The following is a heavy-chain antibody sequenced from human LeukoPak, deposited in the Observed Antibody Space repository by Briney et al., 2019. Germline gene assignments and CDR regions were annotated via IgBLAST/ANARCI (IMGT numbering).Heavy chain of an antibody. CDR1: GGSLSSGTYY. D-gene: IGHD2-2*01. CDR2: VYTSGST. CDR3: ATSPHCSSTSCLGVDY. J-gene: IGHJ4*02. V-gene: IGHV4-61*02. Sequence: SETLSLTCTVSGGSLSSGTYYWSWIRQPAGKGLEWIGRVYTSGSTDYNPSLKSRVTMSVDTSKNQVSLKLSSVTAADTAVYYCATSPHCSSTSCLGVDYWGQGTLVTVSS.